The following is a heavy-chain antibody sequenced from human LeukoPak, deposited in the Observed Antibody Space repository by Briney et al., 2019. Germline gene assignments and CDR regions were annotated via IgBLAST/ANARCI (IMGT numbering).Heavy chain of an antibody. J-gene: IGHJ4*02. CDR3: ARALYSSGYYYFDY. V-gene: IGHV4-59*01. Sequence: SETLSLTCTVSGGSISSYYWSWIRQPPGKGLEWIGYTYYSGSTNYNPSLKSRVTISVDTSKNQFSLKLSSVTAADTAVYYCARALYSSGYYYFDYWGQGTLVTVSS. CDR2: TYYSGST. D-gene: IGHD3-22*01. CDR1: GGSISSYY.